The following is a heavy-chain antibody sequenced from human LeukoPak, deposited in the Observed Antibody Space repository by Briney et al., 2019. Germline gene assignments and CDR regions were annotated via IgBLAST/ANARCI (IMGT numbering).Heavy chain of an antibody. V-gene: IGHV3-48*03. J-gene: IGHJ4*02. D-gene: IGHD5-18*01. CDR1: GFTFSSYE. CDR3: ARDRGYSIDY. CDR2: ISSSGSTI. Sequence: GGSLRLSCAASGFTFSSYEMNWVRQDPGKGLEWVSYISSSGSTIYYADSVKGRFTISRDNAKNSLYLQMNSLRAEDTAVYYCARDRGYSIDYWGQGTLVTVSS.